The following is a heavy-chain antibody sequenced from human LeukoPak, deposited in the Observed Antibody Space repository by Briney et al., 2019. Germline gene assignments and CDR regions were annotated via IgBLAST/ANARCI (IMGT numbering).Heavy chain of an antibody. J-gene: IGHJ4*02. V-gene: IGHV3-21*01. CDR1: GFTFSAYN. CDR3: ASREGEFDY. Sequence: GGSLRLSCAASGFTFSAYNMHWVRQAPGKGLEWVSSISRGSGYIYYADSVKGRFTISRDNANNSLYLQMNSLRAGDTAVYYCASREGEFDYWGQGTLVTVSS. CDR2: ISRGSGYI.